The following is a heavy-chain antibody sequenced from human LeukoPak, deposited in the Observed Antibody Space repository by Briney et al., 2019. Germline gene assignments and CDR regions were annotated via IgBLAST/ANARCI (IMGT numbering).Heavy chain of an antibody. Sequence: GASVKVSCKASGYTFTSYYMHWVRRAPGQGLEWMAIINPSGGSTSYAQKFQGRVTMTRDTSTSTVYMELSSLRSEDTAVYYCARDLQQQLVLDYWGQGTLVTVSS. CDR2: INPSGGST. CDR1: GYTFTSYY. J-gene: IGHJ4*02. D-gene: IGHD6-13*01. V-gene: IGHV1-46*01. CDR3: ARDLQQQLVLDY.